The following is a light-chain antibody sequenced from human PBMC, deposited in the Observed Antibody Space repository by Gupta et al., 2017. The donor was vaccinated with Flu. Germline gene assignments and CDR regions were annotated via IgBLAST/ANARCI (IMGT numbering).Light chain of an antibody. CDR3: QLYNSWAPPP. V-gene: IGKV3-15*01. Sequence: EIVMTQSPATLSVSPGERATLSCRASQSVNSNLAWYQQKPGQAPRLLIYGASTRATSIPARFSGSGFATHFTLTISSRLSEDFAGSYCQLYNSWAPPPFGHGTKVEIK. CDR2: GAS. J-gene: IGKJ1*01. CDR1: QSVNSN.